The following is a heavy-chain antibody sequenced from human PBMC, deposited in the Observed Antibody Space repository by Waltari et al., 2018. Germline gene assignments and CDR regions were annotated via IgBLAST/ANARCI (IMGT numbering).Heavy chain of an antibody. CDR3: ARLGRGYDSPGIAALDP. D-gene: IGHD6-13*01. Sequence: QVQLQESGPGLVKPSETLSLTCAVSGYSISSGYYWGWIRQPPGKGLEWIGGIYHSGRTYYNTYLKRRVTISVDTSKNQFSLKLSSVTAADTAVYYCARLGRGYDSPGIAALDPWGQGTLVTVSS. J-gene: IGHJ5*02. CDR2: IYHSGRT. CDR1: GYSISSGYY. V-gene: IGHV4-38-2*01.